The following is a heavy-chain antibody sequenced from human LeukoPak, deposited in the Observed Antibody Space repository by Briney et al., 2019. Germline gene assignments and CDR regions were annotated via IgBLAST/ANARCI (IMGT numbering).Heavy chain of an antibody. V-gene: IGHV1-18*01. CDR2: ISAYNGNT. CDR1: GYTFTSYG. CDR3: ARESGDILTGYPNIDY. J-gene: IGHJ4*02. D-gene: IGHD3-9*01. Sequence: ASVKVSCKASGYTFTSYGISWVQQAPGQGLEWMGWISAYNGNTNYAQKLQGRVTMTTDTSTSTAYMELRSLRSDDTAVYYCARESGDILTGYPNIDYWGQGTLVTVSS.